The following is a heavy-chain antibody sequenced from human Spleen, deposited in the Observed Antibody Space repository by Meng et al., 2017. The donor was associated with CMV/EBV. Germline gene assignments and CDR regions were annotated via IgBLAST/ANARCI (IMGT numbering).Heavy chain of an antibody. Sequence: SETLSLTCTVPGGSVSSGSYYWSWIRQPPGKGLEWIGYIYYSGSTNYNPSLKSRVTISVDTSKNQFSLKLSSVTAADTAVYYCARFYCSGGSCYSEYWGQGTLVTVSS. CDR2: IYYSGST. J-gene: IGHJ4*02. CDR3: ARFYCSGGSCYSEY. V-gene: IGHV4-61*01. CDR1: GGSVSSGSYY. D-gene: IGHD2-15*01.